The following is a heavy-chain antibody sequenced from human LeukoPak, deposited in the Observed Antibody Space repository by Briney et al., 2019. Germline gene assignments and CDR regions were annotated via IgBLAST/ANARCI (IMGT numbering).Heavy chain of an antibody. CDR1: GFTFSDYY. CDR2: ISSSSSYT. J-gene: IGHJ3*02. V-gene: IGHV3-11*05. CDR3: ARDASEELLYAFDI. Sequence: GGSLRLSCAASGFTFSDYYMSWIRQAPGKGLEWVSYISSSSSYTNYADSVKGRFTISRDNAKNSLYLQMNSLRAEDTAVYYCARDASEELLYAFDIWSQGTMVTVSS. D-gene: IGHD1-26*01.